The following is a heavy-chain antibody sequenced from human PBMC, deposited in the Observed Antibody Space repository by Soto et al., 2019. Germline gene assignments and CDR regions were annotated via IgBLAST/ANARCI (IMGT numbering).Heavy chain of an antibody. CDR1: GYTFTSYD. Sequence: ASVKVSCKASGYTFTSYDINWVRQATGQGLEWMGWMNPNSGNTGYAQKFQGRVTMTRNTSISTVYMELSSLRSEDTAVYYCARGAAAALNWFDPWGQGTLVTVSS. V-gene: IGHV1-8*01. D-gene: IGHD6-13*01. J-gene: IGHJ5*02. CDR2: MNPNSGNT. CDR3: ARGAAAALNWFDP.